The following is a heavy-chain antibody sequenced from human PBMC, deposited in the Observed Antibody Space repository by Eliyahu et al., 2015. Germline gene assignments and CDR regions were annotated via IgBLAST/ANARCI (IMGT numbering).Heavy chain of an antibody. Sequence: EVQLVESGGGLVKPGGSLRLSXEAXGFXFGSXXMNWVRQAPGKGLEWVSSISSSSSYIYYADSVKGRFTISRDNAKNSLYLQMNSLRPEDTAVYYCARDYIPPITINPFYYYYGMDVWGQGTTVTVSS. CDR2: ISSSSSYI. D-gene: IGHD3-10*01. CDR3: ARDYIPPITINPFYYYYGMDV. CDR1: GFXFGSXX. V-gene: IGHV3-21*01. J-gene: IGHJ6*02.